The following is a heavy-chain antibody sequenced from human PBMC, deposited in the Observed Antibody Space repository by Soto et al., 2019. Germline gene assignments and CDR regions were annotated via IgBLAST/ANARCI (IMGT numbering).Heavy chain of an antibody. CDR1: VVTFSIFA. CDR2: TRSSGGST. J-gene: IGHJ4*02. V-gene: IGHV3-23*01. D-gene: IGHD3-3*01. CDR3: AKAETYDFWSGLHFDY. Sequence: PWGSLRISCVTSVVTFSIFAMRWVRQAPGKGLDWVSSTRSSGGSTYYADSVKGRLTISIDNSKNTLSLHINSLRAEDTAVYYCAKAETYDFWSGLHFDYWGQGTMVTVSS.